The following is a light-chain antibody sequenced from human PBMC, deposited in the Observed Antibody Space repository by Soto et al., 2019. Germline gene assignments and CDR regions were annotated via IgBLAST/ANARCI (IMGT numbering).Light chain of an antibody. CDR3: QQDNNWPSLT. J-gene: IGKJ4*01. CDR1: QSVSSN. V-gene: IGKV3-15*01. Sequence: EIVMTQSPATLSVSPGERATLSCRASQSVSSNLAWYQQKPGQAPRLLIYGASTRATGIPARFSGSGSGTECTLTISSLQSEDFAVYYCQQDNNWPSLTLGGGTKVEIK. CDR2: GAS.